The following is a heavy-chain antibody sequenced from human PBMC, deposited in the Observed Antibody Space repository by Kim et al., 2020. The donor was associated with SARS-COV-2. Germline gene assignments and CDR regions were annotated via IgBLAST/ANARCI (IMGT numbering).Heavy chain of an antibody. CDR1: GGSISSSSYY. J-gene: IGHJ6*02. CDR2: IYYSGST. CDR3: ARHQLTTRITMVRDDGMDV. V-gene: IGHV4-39*01. Sequence: SETLSLTCTVSGGSISSSSYYWGWIRQPPGKGLEWIGSIYYSGSTYYNPSLKSRVTISVDTSKNQFSLKLSSVTAADTAVYYCARHQLTTRITMVRDDGMDVWGQGTTVTVSS. D-gene: IGHD3-10*01.